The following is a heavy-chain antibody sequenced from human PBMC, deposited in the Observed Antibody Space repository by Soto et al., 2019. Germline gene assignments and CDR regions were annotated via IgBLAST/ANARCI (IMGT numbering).Heavy chain of an antibody. V-gene: IGHV4-59*01. Sequence: SETLSLTCTVSGASITSYYWSWIRQSPGKGLEWIGYIYYGVTKDYNPSLKSRVTISVDTSNSQFSLKLSSVTAAGTAVYYCARERYYFEYWSQGTLVTVSS. CDR1: GASITSYY. CDR3: ARERYYFEY. CDR2: IYYGVTK. J-gene: IGHJ4*02.